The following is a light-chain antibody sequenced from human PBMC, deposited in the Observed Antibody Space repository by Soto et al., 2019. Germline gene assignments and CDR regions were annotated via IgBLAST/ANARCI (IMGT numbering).Light chain of an antibody. V-gene: IGLV4-69*01. Sequence: QSVLTQSPSTSASLGASVKLTCTLSSGHSSYAIAWHQQQPEKGPRYLMKLNSDGSHSKGDVIPDRFSGSSTVAERYLTISSPQSEDEADYYCQTWGAGIRVFGGGTKVTVL. CDR3: QTWGAGIRV. CDR2: LNSDGSH. CDR1: SGHSSYA. J-gene: IGLJ3*02.